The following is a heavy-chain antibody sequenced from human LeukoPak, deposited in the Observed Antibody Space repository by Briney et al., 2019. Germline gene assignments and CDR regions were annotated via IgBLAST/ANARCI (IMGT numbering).Heavy chain of an antibody. CDR1: GFTFSSYW. CDR3: AKEGIAVAVDY. CDR2: IKQDGSEK. D-gene: IGHD6-19*01. Sequence: GGSLRLSCAASGFTFSSYWMSWVRQAPGKGLEWVANIKQDGSEKYYVDSVKGRFTISRDNAKNSLYLQMNSLRAEDTAVYYCAKEGIAVAVDYWGQGTLVTVSS. J-gene: IGHJ4*02. V-gene: IGHV3-7*01.